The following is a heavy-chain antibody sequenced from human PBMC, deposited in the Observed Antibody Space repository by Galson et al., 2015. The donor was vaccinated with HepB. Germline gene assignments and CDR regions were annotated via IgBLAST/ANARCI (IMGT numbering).Heavy chain of an antibody. J-gene: IGHJ2*01. V-gene: IGHV3-30*18. CDR2: ISYDGSNK. CDR1: GFTFSSYG. CDR3: AKDQGVVVVPAAILDL. D-gene: IGHD2-2*01. Sequence: SLRLSCAASGFTFSSYGMHWVRQAPGKGLEWVAVISYDGSNKYYADSVKGRFTISRDNSKNTLYLQMNSLRAEDTAVYYCAKDQGVVVVPAAILDLWGRGTLVTVSS.